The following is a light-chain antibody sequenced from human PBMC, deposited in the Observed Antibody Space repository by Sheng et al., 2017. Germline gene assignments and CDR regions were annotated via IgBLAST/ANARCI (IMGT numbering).Light chain of an antibody. CDR2: GNT. CDR1: SSNIGAGYD. CDR3: QSYDSSLSGSV. Sequence: QSVLTQPPSVSGAPGQRVTISCTGSSSNIGAGYDVHWYQQVPGTAPKLLIYGNTNRPSWVPDRFSGSKSVTSASLAITGLQAEDEADYYCQSYDSSLSGSVFGGGTKLAVL. V-gene: IGLV1-40*01. J-gene: IGLJ2*01.